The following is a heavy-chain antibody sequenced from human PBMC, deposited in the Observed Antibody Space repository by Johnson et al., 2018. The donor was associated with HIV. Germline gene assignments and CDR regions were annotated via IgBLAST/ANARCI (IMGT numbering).Heavy chain of an antibody. J-gene: IGHJ3*02. Sequence: QVQLVESGGGVVQPGRSLRLSCAASGFTFSSYAMHWVRQAPGKGLEWVAIIYYDGTNKYYADSVKGRFTISRDNSKNTLSLQMISLRAEDTAVYYCAKVGAFTFGGVIVLPSVAFDIWGQGTMVTVSS. CDR2: IYYDGTNK. CDR1: GFTFSSYA. D-gene: IGHD3-16*02. CDR3: AKVGAFTFGGVIVLPSVAFDI. V-gene: IGHV3-33*06.